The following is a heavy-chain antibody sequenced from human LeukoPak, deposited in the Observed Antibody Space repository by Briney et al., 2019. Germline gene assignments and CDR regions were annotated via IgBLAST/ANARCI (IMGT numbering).Heavy chain of an antibody. J-gene: IGHJ6*03. D-gene: IGHD3-10*01. CDR2: INTYNGET. Sequence: GASVTVSCKASGYTFTSYGISWVRHAPGQGLEWMGWINTYNGETNYPQKPHGRVTMTTDTSTSTAYVELRSLRSDETAVYYCARVKTNYYGSGSSVYYYYYMDVWGKGTTVTVSS. CDR1: GYTFTSYG. CDR3: ARVKTNYYGSGSSVYYYYYMDV. V-gene: IGHV1-18*01.